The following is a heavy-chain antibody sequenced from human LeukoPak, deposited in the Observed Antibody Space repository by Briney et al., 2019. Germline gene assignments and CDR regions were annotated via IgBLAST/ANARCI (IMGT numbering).Heavy chain of an antibody. Sequence: AETLSLTCTVSGCSITNYRWSWIRQPPGRGLEWIGYIYYSGSTTNYNPSLRGRATISVDASKNQFSLRLRSVTAADTAVYYCARVGDWNDLVYWGQGTLVSVSS. D-gene: IGHD1-1*01. CDR1: GCSITNYR. CDR3: ARVGDWNDLVY. J-gene: IGHJ4*02. CDR2: IYYSGSTT. V-gene: IGHV4-59*01.